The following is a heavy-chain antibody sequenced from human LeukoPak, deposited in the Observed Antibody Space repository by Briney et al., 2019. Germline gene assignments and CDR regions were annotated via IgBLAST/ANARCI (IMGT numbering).Heavy chain of an antibody. CDR3: GRAGVYSASSGYGPDR. V-gene: IGHV3-53*01. CDR2: IHSGGET. D-gene: IGHD3-22*01. J-gene: IGHJ5*02. Sequence: GGSLRLSCAASGFSVSNNYMSWVRQAPGKGLEWVSVIHSGGETYYTDSVKGRFTISRDNSKNTPYLQMNSLRAEDTAVYYCGRAGVYSASSGYGPDRWGQGTLVTVSS. CDR1: GFSVSNNY.